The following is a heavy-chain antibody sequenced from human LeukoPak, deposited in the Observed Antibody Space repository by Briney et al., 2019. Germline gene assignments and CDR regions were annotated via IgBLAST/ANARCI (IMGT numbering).Heavy chain of an antibody. CDR2: IWYDGSNK. CDR3: ARDGDYGGNYYFDY. Sequence: GGSLRLSCAASGFTFSSYGMHWVRQAPGKGLEWVAVIWYDGSNKYYADSVKGRFTISRDNSKNTLYLRMNSLRAEDTAVYYCARDGDYGGNYYFDYWGQGTLVTVSS. V-gene: IGHV3-33*01. J-gene: IGHJ4*02. D-gene: IGHD4-23*01. CDR1: GFTFSSYG.